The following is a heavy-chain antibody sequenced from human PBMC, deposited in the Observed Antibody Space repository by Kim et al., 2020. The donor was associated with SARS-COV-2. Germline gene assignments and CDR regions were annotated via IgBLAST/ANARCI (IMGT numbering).Heavy chain of an antibody. Sequence: ASVKVSCKASGYTFTSYGISWVRQAPGQGLEWMGWISAYNGNTNYAQKLQGRVTMTTDTSTSTAYMELRSLRSDDTAVYYCARRGDFWSGTNYYGMDVWGQGTTVTVSS. V-gene: IGHV1-18*04. CDR1: GYTFTSYG. J-gene: IGHJ6*02. CDR2: ISAYNGNT. CDR3: ARRGDFWSGTNYYGMDV. D-gene: IGHD3-3*01.